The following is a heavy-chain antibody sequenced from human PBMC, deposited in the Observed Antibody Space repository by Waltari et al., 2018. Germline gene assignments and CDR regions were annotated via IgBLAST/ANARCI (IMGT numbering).Heavy chain of an antibody. Sequence: QVQLQESGPGLVKPSQTLSLTCTVSGGSISSGSYYWSWIRQPAGKGLEWIGRIYTSGSTNYNPSLKSRVTISVDTSKNQFSLKLSSVTAADTAVYYCARGRVTRGFDYWGQGTLVTVSS. V-gene: IGHV4-61*02. CDR2: IYTSGST. D-gene: IGHD4-17*01. CDR3: ARGRVTRGFDY. CDR1: GGSISSGSYY. J-gene: IGHJ4*02.